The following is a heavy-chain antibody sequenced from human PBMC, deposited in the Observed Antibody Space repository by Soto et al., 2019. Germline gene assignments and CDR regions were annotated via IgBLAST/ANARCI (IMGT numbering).Heavy chain of an antibody. CDR3: TWSLDT. V-gene: IGHV3-7*01. J-gene: IGHJ5*02. CDR2: INPDGSEK. Sequence: GGTLRLSCAASGFTFSSFWMDWVRQAPGKGLEWVANINPDGSEKLDVDSVKCRFTISIVNAKNSLYLQMNSLTGEGSCRYYCTWSLDTWGQGTRVTVSS. CDR1: GFTFSSFW.